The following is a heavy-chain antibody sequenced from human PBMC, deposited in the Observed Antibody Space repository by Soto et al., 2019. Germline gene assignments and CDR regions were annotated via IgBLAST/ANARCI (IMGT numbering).Heavy chain of an antibody. V-gene: IGHV3-48*02. CDR2: ITSSGDSI. J-gene: IGHJ4*02. CDR3: ARLPKGSTVTS. Sequence: EVQLVESGGGSVHPGGSVRLACAASGFRFSDHSMNWVRQAPGKGLEWVSYITSSGDSIYYADSVKGRFTVSRDNAKNSLFLQMNGLRDEDTAVYYCARLPKGSTVTSRGQGTLVTVSS. D-gene: IGHD4-17*01. CDR1: GFRFSDHS.